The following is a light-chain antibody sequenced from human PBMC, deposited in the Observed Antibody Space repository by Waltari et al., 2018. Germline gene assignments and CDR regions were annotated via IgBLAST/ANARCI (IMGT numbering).Light chain of an antibody. CDR1: RFISTY. V-gene: IGKV1-39*01. CDR3: QQSYSIPLS. J-gene: IGKJ4*01. CDR2: GAS. Sequence: DIQMTQSASSLTTSVGDRVTITCRASRFISTYLNWYQQKPGKAPKLLIYGASTLQPGVPSRFSATVSGTEYTLTINSLQPEDVATYCCQQSYSIPLSFGGGTKVEI.